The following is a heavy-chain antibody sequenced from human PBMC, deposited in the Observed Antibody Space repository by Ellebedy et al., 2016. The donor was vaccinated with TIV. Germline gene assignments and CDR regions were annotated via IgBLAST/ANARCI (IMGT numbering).Heavy chain of an antibody. CDR2: IQSRNEGGTA. Sequence: GESLKISXEASGLIVNNAYMTWVRQAPGKGLEWIGRIQSRNEGGTAAYAAPVRGRFIISRDESENRLFLHMNSLRTEDTGVYYCNTGWAFDDWGQGTMVTVSS. CDR3: NTGWAFDD. CDR1: GLIVNNAY. J-gene: IGHJ3*01. V-gene: IGHV3-15*05.